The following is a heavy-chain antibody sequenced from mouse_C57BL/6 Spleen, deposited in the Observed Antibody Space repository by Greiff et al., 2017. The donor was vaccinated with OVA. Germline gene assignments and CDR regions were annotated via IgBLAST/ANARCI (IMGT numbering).Heavy chain of an antibody. D-gene: IGHD4-1*01. V-gene: IGHV5-16*01. CDR3: ARGGLGRNYAMDY. J-gene: IGHJ4*01. CDR1: GFTFSDYY. CDR2: INYDGGST. Sequence: EVQRVESEGGLVQPGSSMKLSCTASGFTFSDYYMAWVRQVPEKGLEWVGNINYDGGSTYYLDSLKSRFIVSRDNAKNILYLQMSSRKSEDTATYYCARGGLGRNYAMDYWGQGTSVTVSS.